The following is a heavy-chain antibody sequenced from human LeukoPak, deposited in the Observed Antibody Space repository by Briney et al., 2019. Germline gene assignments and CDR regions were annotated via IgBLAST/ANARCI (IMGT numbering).Heavy chain of an antibody. CDR3: ARVVGYSGYYYYYMGV. Sequence: SETLSLTCAVYGGSFSGYYWSWIRQPPGKGLEWIGEINHSGSTNYNPSLKSRVTISVDTSKNQFSLKLSSVTAADTAVYYCARVVGYSGYYYYYMGVRGKGTTVTVSS. V-gene: IGHV4-34*01. CDR1: GGSFSGYY. D-gene: IGHD3-10*01. J-gene: IGHJ6*03. CDR2: INHSGST.